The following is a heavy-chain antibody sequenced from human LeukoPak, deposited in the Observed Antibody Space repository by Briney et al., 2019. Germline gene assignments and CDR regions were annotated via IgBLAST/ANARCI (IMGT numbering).Heavy chain of an antibody. Sequence: QPGGSLSLSCAASGLTFSDYAMSWFRQAPGKGLEWVSGITSGFTPHYADSVKGRFTISRDNSKNMFHLQLNSLRAEDTAVYYCAKDCSDSRVADVFFEYWGQGTLVTVSS. CDR3: AKDCSDSRVADVFFEY. CDR2: ITSGFTP. D-gene: IGHD3-3*01. J-gene: IGHJ4*02. V-gene: IGHV3-23*01. CDR1: GLTFSDYA.